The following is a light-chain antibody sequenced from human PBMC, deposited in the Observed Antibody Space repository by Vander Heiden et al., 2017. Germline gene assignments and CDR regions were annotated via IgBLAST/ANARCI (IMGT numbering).Light chain of an antibody. CDR3: AGWDDGRSGEV. CDR2: GSD. Sequence: QSVLTQPPSASVTPGQRVTLSCSGSSSNIGRNSVYWYQQLPGMAPKLLIYGSDQRRSGVPDRLSGSKYGASAALAISGLRADDEGDYYCAGWDDGRSGEVFGGGTKLTVL. CDR1: SSNIGRNS. V-gene: IGLV1-47*01. J-gene: IGLJ2*01.